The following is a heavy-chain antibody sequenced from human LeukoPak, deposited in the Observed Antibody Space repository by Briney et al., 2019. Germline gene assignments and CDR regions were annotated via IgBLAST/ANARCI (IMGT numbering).Heavy chain of an antibody. D-gene: IGHD6-19*01. CDR1: GFTLSSYW. CDR3: ARDIGSSAWYLFDS. CDR2: IKQDGSER. Sequence: GGSLRLSCGASGFTLSSYWMSWVRQAPGKGLEWVANIKQDGSERYYVDSVKGRFTISRDNAKNSLYLQMNSLRTEDTAVYYCARDIGSSAWYLFDSWGQGTLVTVSS. J-gene: IGHJ4*02. V-gene: IGHV3-7*03.